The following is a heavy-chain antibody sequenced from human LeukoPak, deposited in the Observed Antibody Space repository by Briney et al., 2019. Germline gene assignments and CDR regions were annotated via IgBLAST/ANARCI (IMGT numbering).Heavy chain of an antibody. Sequence: SESLSLTCTVSGASLGASEDHWTWIRQRPGKGLEWIGYASYSGYPDSNPSLKSRVTISLDASKNQFSLKLSSVTAADTAVYYCARDVEYYDRYYYYYYMDVWGKGTTVTVSS. D-gene: IGHD3-22*01. J-gene: IGHJ6*03. CDR3: ARDVEYYDRYYYYYYMDV. V-gene: IGHV4-31*03. CDR1: GASLGASEDH. CDR2: ASYSGYP.